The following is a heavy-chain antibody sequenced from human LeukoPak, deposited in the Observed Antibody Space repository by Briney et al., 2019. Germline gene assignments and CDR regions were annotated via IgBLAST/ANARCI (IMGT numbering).Heavy chain of an antibody. V-gene: IGHV1-69*05. CDR3: ARNALYCSSTSCSNPIYYYYIDV. CDR2: IIPIFGTA. D-gene: IGHD2-2*01. CDR1: GDTFSSYA. J-gene: IGHJ6*03. Sequence: GASVKVSCKASGDTFSSYAISWVRHDPGQGLEWVGGIIPIFGTANYAQKLQGRVTITTDESPSTAYMELSSLRSEDTAVYYCARNALYCSSTSCSNPIYYYYIDVWGKETTVTVSS.